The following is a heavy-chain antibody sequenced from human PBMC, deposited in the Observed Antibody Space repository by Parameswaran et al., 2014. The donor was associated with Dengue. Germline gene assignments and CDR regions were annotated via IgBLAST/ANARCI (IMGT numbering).Heavy chain of an antibody. V-gene: IGHV5-51*01. CDR3: ARVATVSWYEYFQH. D-gene: IGHD6-13*01. Sequence: VRQMPGKGLELMGIIYPADSDTRYSPSFQGQVTISADRSTSTAYLQWSGLKASDTAMYYCARVATVSWYEYFQHWGQGTLVTVSS. CDR2: IYPADSDT. J-gene: IGHJ1*01.